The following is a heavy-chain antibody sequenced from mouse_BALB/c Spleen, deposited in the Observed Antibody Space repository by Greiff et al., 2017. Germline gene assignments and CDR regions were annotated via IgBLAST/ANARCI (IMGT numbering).Heavy chain of an antibody. D-gene: IGHD2-1*01. Sequence: VQRVESGAELVRPGASVKLSCKASGYTFTNYWLGWVKQRPGHGLEWIGDIYPGGGYTNYNEKFKGKATLTADTSSSTAYMQLSSLTSEDSAVYFCERKDYGNYESIDYWGQGTTVTVSS. J-gene: IGHJ4*01. V-gene: IGHV1-63*02. CDR1: GYTFTNYW. CDR2: IYPGGGYT. CDR3: ERKDYGNYESIDY.